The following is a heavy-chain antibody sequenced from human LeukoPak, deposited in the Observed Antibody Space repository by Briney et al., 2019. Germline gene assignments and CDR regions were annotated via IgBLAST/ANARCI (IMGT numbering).Heavy chain of an antibody. Sequence: ASVKVSCKASGYTFTGYYMHWVRQAPGQGLEWMGWINPNSGGANYAQKFPGRVTMTRDTSISTAYMELSRLRSDDTAVYYCARREEGPVYFGVVIGYYYYYMDVWGKGTTVIVSS. CDR3: ARREEGPVYFGVVIGYYYYYMDV. CDR2: INPNSGGA. V-gene: IGHV1-2*02. J-gene: IGHJ6*03. D-gene: IGHD3-3*01. CDR1: GYTFTGYY.